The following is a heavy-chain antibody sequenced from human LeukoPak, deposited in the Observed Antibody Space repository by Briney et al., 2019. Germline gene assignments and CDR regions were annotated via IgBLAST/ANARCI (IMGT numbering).Heavy chain of an antibody. D-gene: IGHD1-26*01. CDR2: IYHSGST. Sequence: PSETLSLTCDVSGYSISSGYYWGWIRQPPGKGLEWIGSIYHSGSTYYNPSLKSRVTISVDTSKNQFSLKLSSVTAADTAVYYCARHRVGANYFDYWGQGTLVTVSS. J-gene: IGHJ4*02. V-gene: IGHV4-38-2*01. CDR1: GYSISSGYY. CDR3: ARHRVGANYFDY.